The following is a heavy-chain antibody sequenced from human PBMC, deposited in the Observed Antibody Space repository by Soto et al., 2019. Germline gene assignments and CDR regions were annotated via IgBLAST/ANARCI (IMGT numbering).Heavy chain of an antibody. CDR3: ARKSNWGNGAFDI. CDR1: GFTFSSYW. J-gene: IGHJ3*02. D-gene: IGHD7-27*01. Sequence: GGSLRLSCAASGFTFSSYWMHWVRQAPGKGLVWVSRINSDGSSTSYADSVKGRFTISRDNAKNTLYLQMNSLRAEDTAVYYCARKSNWGNGAFDIWGQGTMVTVSS. V-gene: IGHV3-74*01. CDR2: INSDGSST.